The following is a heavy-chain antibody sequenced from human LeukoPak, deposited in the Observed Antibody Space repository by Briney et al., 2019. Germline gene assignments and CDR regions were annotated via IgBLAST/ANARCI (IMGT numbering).Heavy chain of an antibody. CDR1: GFTFSSYS. J-gene: IGHJ4*02. CDR2: ISSSSSYI. Sequence: GGSLRLSCAASGFTFSSYSMNWVRQAPGKGLEWVSSISSSSSYIYYADSVKGRFTISRDNSKNTLYLQMNSLRAEDTAVYYCAKGYQRIAVAGTVYFDYWGQGTLVTVSS. D-gene: IGHD6-19*01. CDR3: AKGYQRIAVAGTVYFDY. V-gene: IGHV3-21*04.